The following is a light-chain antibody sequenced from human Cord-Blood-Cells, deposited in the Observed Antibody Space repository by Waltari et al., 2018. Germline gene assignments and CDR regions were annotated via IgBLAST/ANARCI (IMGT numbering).Light chain of an antibody. CDR1: QGISSY. J-gene: IGKJ3*01. CDR3: QQLNSYPFT. V-gene: IGKV1-9*01. CDR2: AAS. Sequence: DLQLTQSPSFLPASVGDRVTITCRASQGISSYVAWYQQKPGEAPKLLIYAASTLQSGVPSRFSGSGSRKEFTITISSQQPEDFVTYYCQQLNSYPFTFGPGTKVDIK.